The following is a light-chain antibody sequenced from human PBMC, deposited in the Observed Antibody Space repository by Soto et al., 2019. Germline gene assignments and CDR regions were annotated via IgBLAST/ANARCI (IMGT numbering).Light chain of an antibody. CDR1: QGITSY. CDR2: GAS. CDR3: QQSYSTPYS. V-gene: IGKV1-39*01. J-gene: IGKJ2*03. Sequence: IQLTQSPSSLSASVGDGVTITCRASQGITSYLAWYQQKPGKAPNLLIYGASTLQSGVPSRFSGSGSGTDFTLTISSLQPEDFASYYCQQSYSTPYSFGQGTKVDIK.